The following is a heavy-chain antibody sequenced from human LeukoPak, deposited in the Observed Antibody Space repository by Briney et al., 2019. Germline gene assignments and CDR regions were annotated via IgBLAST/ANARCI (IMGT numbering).Heavy chain of an antibody. CDR3: AQSCGNGDAFDI. J-gene: IGHJ3*02. CDR1: GGTFSSYA. D-gene: IGHD2-15*01. CDR2: IIPIFGTA. Sequence: SVKVSCTASGGTFSSYAISWVRQAPGQGLEWMGGIIPIFGTANYAQKFQGRVTITTDESTSTAYMELSSLRSEDTAVYYCAQSCGNGDAFDIWGQGTMVTVSS. V-gene: IGHV1-69*05.